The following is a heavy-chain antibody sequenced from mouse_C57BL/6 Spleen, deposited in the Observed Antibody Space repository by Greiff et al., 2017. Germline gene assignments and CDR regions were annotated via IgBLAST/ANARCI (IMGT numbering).Heavy chain of an antibody. CDR3: TRSWGDYVAWFAY. V-gene: IGHV1-15*01. CDR1: GYTFTDYE. J-gene: IGHJ3*01. Sequence: QVQLQQSGAELVRPGASVTLSCKASGYTFTDYELHWVQPTPVPGLAWIGAIDPEPGGTAYPQKFKGQAILPAAKSSSTAYMELRSLTSEDSAVYYCTRSWGDYVAWFAYWGQGTLVTVSA. D-gene: IGHD2-13*01. CDR2: IDPEPGGT.